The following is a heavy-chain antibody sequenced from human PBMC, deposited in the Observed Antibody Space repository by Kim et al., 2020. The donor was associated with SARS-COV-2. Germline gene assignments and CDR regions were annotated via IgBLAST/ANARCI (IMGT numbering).Heavy chain of an antibody. Sequence: GGSLRLSCAASGFTFSSYAMHWVRQAPGKGLEWVAVISYDGSNKYYADSVKGRFTISRDNSKNTLYLQMNSLRAEDTAVYYCAREWIQLWSFDYWGQGTLVTVSS. CDR1: GFTFSSYA. CDR2: ISYDGSNK. J-gene: IGHJ4*02. CDR3: AREWIQLWSFDY. V-gene: IGHV3-30*04. D-gene: IGHD5-18*01.